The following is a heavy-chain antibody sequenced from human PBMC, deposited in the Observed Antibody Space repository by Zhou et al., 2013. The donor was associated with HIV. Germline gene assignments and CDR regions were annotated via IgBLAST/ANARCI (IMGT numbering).Heavy chain of an antibody. CDR3: ARSGASLI. CDR2: INPKDGAT. J-gene: IGHJ4*02. CDR1: GYNFNDNY. V-gene: IGHV1-2*02. Sequence: QVQVEQSGAEVREPGASVNVSCRTSGYNFNDNYIQWIRQAPGQGLEWVGWINPKDGATKFALKFQGRFTLTADTSLRTVSLALTSLTFDDTGTYFCARSGASLIWGQG.